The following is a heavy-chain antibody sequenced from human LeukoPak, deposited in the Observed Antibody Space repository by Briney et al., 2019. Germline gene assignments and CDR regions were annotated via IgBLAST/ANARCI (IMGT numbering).Heavy chain of an antibody. CDR1: GGSISSYY. D-gene: IGHD2-8*01. J-gene: IGHJ4*02. Sequence: PSETLSLTCTVSGGSISSYYWSWIRQPPGKGLEWIGYIYYSGSTNYNPSLKSRVTISVDTSKNQFSLKLSSVTAADTAVYYCARSRGMLATSDYWGQGTLVTVSS. V-gene: IGHV4-59*01. CDR3: ARSRGMLATSDY. CDR2: IYYSGST.